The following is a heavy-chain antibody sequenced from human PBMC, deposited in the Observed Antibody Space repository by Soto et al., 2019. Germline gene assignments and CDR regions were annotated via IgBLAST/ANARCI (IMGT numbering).Heavy chain of an antibody. CDR3: ARDLDTVTNYYYGMDV. J-gene: IGHJ6*02. CDR2: IYSGGST. Sequence: GGPLRLSCAASGFTVSSNYMSWVRQAPGKGLEWVSVIYSGGSTYYADSVKGRFTISRDNSKNTLYLQMNSLRAEDTAVYYCARDLDTVTNYYYGMDVWGQGTTVTVSS. D-gene: IGHD4-17*01. CDR1: GFTVSSNY. V-gene: IGHV3-53*01.